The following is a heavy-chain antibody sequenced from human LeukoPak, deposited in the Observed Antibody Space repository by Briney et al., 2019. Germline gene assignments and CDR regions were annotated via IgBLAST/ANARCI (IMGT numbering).Heavy chain of an antibody. Sequence: GGSLRLSCAASGFTFTTYEMNWVRQAPGKALEWVSYISSGGSSVYYADSVKGRFTISRDNAKNSLYLQMNSLRAEDTAVYYCAKTKWFDPWGQGTLVTVSS. V-gene: IGHV3-48*03. CDR3: AKTKWFDP. CDR2: ISSGGSSV. CDR1: GFTFTTYE. J-gene: IGHJ5*02.